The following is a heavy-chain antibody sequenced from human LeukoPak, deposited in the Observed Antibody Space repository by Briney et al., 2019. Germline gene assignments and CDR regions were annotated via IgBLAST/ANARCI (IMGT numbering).Heavy chain of an antibody. V-gene: IGHV3-23*01. CDR1: GFTFSSYA. CDR2: ISGSGGST. Sequence: GGSLRLSCAASGFTFSSYAMSWVRQAPGKGLEWVSAISGSGGSTYYADSVKGRFTTPRDNSKNTLYLQMNSLRAEDTAVYYCAKDREDYVWGSYRYFGAFDIWGQGTMVTVSS. J-gene: IGHJ3*02. CDR3: AKDREDYVWGSYRYFGAFDI. D-gene: IGHD3-16*02.